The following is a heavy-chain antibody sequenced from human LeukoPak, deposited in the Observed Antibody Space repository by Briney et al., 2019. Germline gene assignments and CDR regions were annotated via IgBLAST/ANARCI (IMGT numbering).Heavy chain of an antibody. CDR3: ARSIAAAGRFDF. CDR1: GYNFNSYG. CDR2: INTDTGNP. Sequence: ASVKVSCKASGYNFNSYGMNWVRQAPGQGLEWMGWINTDTGNPTYAQGFTGRFVFSLDTSVSTAYLQISSLKAEDTAVYYCARSIAAAGRFDFWGQGTWSPSPQ. J-gene: IGHJ4*02. D-gene: IGHD6-13*01. V-gene: IGHV7-4-1*02.